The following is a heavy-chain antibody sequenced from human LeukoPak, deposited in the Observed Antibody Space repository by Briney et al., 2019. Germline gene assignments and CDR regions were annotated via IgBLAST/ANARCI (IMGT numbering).Heavy chain of an antibody. CDR2: ISYDGSNK. CDR3: AKPLVVVIVATPFDY. J-gene: IGHJ4*02. Sequence: PGGSLRLSCAASGFTFSSYGMHWVRQAPGKGLEWVAVISYDGSNKYYADSVKGRFTISRDNSKNTLYLQMNSLRAEDTAVYYCAKPLVVVIVATPFDYWGQGTLVTVSS. CDR1: GFTFSSYG. V-gene: IGHV3-30*18. D-gene: IGHD3-22*01.